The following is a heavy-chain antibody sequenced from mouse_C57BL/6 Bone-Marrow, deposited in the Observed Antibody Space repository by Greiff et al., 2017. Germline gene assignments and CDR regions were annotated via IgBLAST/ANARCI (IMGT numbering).Heavy chain of an antibody. CDR1: GYTFTSYW. CDR2: INPSSGYT. Sequence: QVQLKESGAELAKPGASVKLSCKASGYTFTSYWMHWVKQRPGQGLEWIGYINPSSGYTKYNQKFKDKATVTADKSSSTAYMQLSSLTYEDSAVYYCAGGLGRVYYAMDYWGQGTSVTVSS. CDR3: AGGLGRVYYAMDY. D-gene: IGHD4-1*01. J-gene: IGHJ4*01. V-gene: IGHV1-7*01.